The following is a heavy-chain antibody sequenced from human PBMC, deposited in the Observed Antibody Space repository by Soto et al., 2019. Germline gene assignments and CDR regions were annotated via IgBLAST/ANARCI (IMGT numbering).Heavy chain of an antibody. CDR2: MNPNSGNT. Sequence: ASVKVSCKASGYTFTSYDINWVRQATGQGLEWMGWMNPNSGNTGYAQKFQGRVTMTRNTSISTAYMELSSLRSEDTAVYYCAGGQNSYYYYYGKDVWGQGTTVTVSS. CDR3: AGGQNSYYYYYGKDV. V-gene: IGHV1-8*01. J-gene: IGHJ6*02. CDR1: GYTFTSYD. D-gene: IGHD6-6*01.